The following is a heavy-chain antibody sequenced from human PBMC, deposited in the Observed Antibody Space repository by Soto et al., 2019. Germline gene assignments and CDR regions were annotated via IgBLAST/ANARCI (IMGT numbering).Heavy chain of an antibody. D-gene: IGHD2-8*02. CDR1: GGFVSSYY. J-gene: IGHJ4*02. V-gene: IGHV4-59*02. CDR2: IYYSGSP. CDR3: ARDKITGLFDY. Sequence: PSETLSLTCTVSGGFVSSYYWSWIRQPPGKGLEWIGYIYYSGSPSYNPSLKSRVTISVDTSKNQFSLKLTSVTAADTAVYYCARDKITGLFDYWGQGTLVTVSS.